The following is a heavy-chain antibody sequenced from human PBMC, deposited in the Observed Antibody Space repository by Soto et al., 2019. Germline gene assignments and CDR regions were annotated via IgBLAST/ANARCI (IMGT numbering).Heavy chain of an antibody. V-gene: IGHV1-69*01. CDR2: IIPIFGTA. CDR3: VVVTAPRGWFDP. Sequence: QVQLVQSGAEVKKPGSSVKVSCKASGGTFSSYAISWVRQAPGQGLEWMGGIIPIFGTANYAQKFQGRATITADESTSTAYMELSSLRSEDTAVYYCVVVTAPRGWFDPWGQGTLVTVSS. CDR1: GGTFSSYA. J-gene: IGHJ5*02. D-gene: IGHD2-21*02.